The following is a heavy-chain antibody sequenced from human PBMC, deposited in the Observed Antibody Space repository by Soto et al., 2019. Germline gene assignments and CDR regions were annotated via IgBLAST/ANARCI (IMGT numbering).Heavy chain of an antibody. CDR2: IKQDGSEK. V-gene: IGHV3-7*01. D-gene: IGHD3-3*01. Sequence: GGSLRLSCAASGFTFSSYWMSWVRQAPGKGLEWVANIKQDGSEKYYVDSVKGRFTISRDNAKNSLYLQMNSLRAEDTAVYYCARAAMITIFGVVIKEDYFDYWGQGTLVTVSS. CDR1: GFTFSSYW. CDR3: ARAAMITIFGVVIKEDYFDY. J-gene: IGHJ4*02.